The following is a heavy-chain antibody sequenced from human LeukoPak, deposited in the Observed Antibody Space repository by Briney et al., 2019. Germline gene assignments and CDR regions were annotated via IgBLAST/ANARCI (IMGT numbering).Heavy chain of an antibody. CDR1: GGSVSSSY. CDR2: IHYSGST. V-gene: IGHV4-59*02. Sequence: PSETLSLTCTVSGGSVSSSYWSWIRQPPGKGLEWIGYIHYSGSTNYNPSLKGRVTMSVDTSKNQFSLKLSSVTAADTAVYYCARDNTQIATADIYFYYGMDVWGQGTTVTVSS. CDR3: ARDNTQIATADIYFYYGMDV. J-gene: IGHJ6*02. D-gene: IGHD6-13*01.